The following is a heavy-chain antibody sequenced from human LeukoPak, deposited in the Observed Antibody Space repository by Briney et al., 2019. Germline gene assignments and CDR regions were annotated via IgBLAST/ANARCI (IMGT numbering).Heavy chain of an antibody. V-gene: IGHV3-23*01. CDR3: AKGSGWLLPQYFDF. J-gene: IGHJ4*02. CDR2: ISGGGGST. Sequence: GGSLRLSCAASGFTFSSSAMSWVRQAPGKGLEWLSTISGGGGSTYYADSVKGRFTISRDNSKNTLYLHMKSLRVEDTAVYYCAKGSGWLLPQYFDFWGQGTLVTVSS. D-gene: IGHD2-21*01. CDR1: GFTFSSSA.